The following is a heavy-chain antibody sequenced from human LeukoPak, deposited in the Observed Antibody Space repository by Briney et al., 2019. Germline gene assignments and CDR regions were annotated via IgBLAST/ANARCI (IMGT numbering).Heavy chain of an antibody. Sequence: GASVKVSCKASGYTFTSYGISWVRQAPGQGLEWMGWISAYNGNTNYAQKLQGRVTMTTDTSTSTAYMELGSLRSDDTAVYYCARVVGSGSYYYYYYMDVWGKGTTVTVSS. CDR2: ISAYNGNT. CDR3: ARVVGSGSYYYYYYMDV. J-gene: IGHJ6*03. V-gene: IGHV1-18*01. CDR1: GYTFTSYG. D-gene: IGHD3-10*01.